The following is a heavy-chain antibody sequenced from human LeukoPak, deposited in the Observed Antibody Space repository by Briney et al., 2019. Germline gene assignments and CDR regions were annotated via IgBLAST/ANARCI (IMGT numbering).Heavy chain of an antibody. CDR2: INPNSGGT. CDR1: GYTFTGYY. CDR3: ARANDILTGYSDYFDY. Sequence: ASVKVSCKASGYTFTGYYMHWARQAPGQGLEWMGWINPNSGGTNYAQKFQGRVTMTRDTSISTAYMELSRLRSDDTAVYYCARANDILTGYSDYFDYWGQGTLVTVSS. V-gene: IGHV1-2*02. J-gene: IGHJ4*02. D-gene: IGHD3-9*01.